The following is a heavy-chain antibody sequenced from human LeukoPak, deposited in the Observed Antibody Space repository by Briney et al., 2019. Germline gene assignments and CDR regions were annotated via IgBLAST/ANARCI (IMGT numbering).Heavy chain of an antibody. Sequence: GGSLRLSCAASGFTFRGSAMHWVRQASGKGLEGVGRIRSKANSYATAYAASVKGRFTISRDDSKNTAYLQMNSLKTEDTAVYYCTRLDSSGSYYWGQGTLVTVSS. CDR1: GFTFRGSA. V-gene: IGHV3-73*01. CDR2: IRSKANSYAT. J-gene: IGHJ4*02. CDR3: TRLDSSGSYY. D-gene: IGHD6-19*01.